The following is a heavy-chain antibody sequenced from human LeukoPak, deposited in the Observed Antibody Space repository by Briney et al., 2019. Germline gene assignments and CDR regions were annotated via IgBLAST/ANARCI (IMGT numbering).Heavy chain of an antibody. J-gene: IGHJ4*02. CDR2: ISSSSSYI. CDR1: GFTFSSYS. V-gene: IGHV3-21*01. D-gene: IGHD4-17*01. Sequence: PGGSLRLSCAASGFTFSSYSKNWVRQAPGKGLEWISSISSSSSYIYYADSVKGRFTISRDNAKNSLYLQMNSLRAEDTAVYYCARVDYGDYNYFDYWGQGTLVTVSS. CDR3: ARVDYGDYNYFDY.